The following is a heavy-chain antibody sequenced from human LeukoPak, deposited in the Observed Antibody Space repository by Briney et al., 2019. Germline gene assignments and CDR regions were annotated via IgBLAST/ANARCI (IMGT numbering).Heavy chain of an antibody. CDR3: AKHPYSSGRGWFDP. D-gene: IGHD6-25*01. CDR2: ISGSGGST. J-gene: IGHJ5*02. Sequence: GGSLRLSCVASGITFSNYAVSWVRQAPGKGLEWVSAISGSGGSTYYADSVKGRFTISRDNSKNTLYLQMNSLRAEDTAVYYCAKHPYSSGRGWFDPWGQGTLVTISS. CDR1: GITFSNYA. V-gene: IGHV3-23*01.